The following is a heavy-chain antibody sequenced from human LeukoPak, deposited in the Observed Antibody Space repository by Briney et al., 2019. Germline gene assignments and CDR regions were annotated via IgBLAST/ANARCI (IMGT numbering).Heavy chain of an antibody. CDR2: INAGNGNT. CDR1: GYIFSNFFSSYG. D-gene: IGHD3-10*01. CDR3: ARGGDEGYYHCDY. V-gene: IGHV1-3*01. J-gene: IGHJ4*02. Sequence: ASVTVSCKASGYIFSNFFSSYGITWVRQAPGQRLEWMGWINAGNGNTKYSQKFEGRVTITRDTSASIAYMELSSLTSEDTAVYYCARGGDEGYYHCDYWGQGALVTVSS.